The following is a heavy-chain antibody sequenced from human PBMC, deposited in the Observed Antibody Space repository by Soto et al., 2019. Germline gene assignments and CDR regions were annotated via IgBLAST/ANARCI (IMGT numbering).Heavy chain of an antibody. J-gene: IGHJ5*02. V-gene: IGHV3-23*01. Sequence: EVQLLESGGGLVQPGGSLRLSCAASGFTFSSYAMSWVRQAPGKGLEWVSSISASGGSTFYADSVKGRFTISRDNSKNTLYLQMNSLRAEDTAVYYCANNVLRFLEWLFTWGQGTLVTVSS. CDR2: ISASGGST. D-gene: IGHD3-3*01. CDR1: GFTFSSYA. CDR3: ANNVLRFLEWLFT.